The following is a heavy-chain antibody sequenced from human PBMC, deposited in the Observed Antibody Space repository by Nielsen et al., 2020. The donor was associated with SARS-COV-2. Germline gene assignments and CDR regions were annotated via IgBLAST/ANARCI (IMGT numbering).Heavy chain of an antibody. CDR3: ARIRVWGFGESAFYYFDY. CDR2: IYWDDDK. D-gene: IGHD3-10*01. J-gene: IGHJ4*02. V-gene: IGHV2-5*02. Sequence: SGPTLVKPTQTLTLTCTFSGFSLSTSGVGVGWIRQPPGKALEWLALIYWDDDKRYSPSLKSRLTITKDTSKNQVVLTMTNMDPVDTATYYCARIRVWGFGESAFYYFDYWGQGTLVTVSS. CDR1: GFSLSTSGVG.